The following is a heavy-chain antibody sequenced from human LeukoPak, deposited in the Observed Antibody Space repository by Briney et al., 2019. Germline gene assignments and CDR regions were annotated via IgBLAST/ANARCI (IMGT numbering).Heavy chain of an antibody. CDR2: IYYSGST. D-gene: IGHD4-17*01. V-gene: IGHV4-59*01. CDR1: GGSISSYY. J-gene: IGHJ5*02. Sequence: SQTLSLTRTVSGGSISSYYWSWIRQPPGKGLEWIGYIYYSGSTNYNPSLKSRVTMSVDTSKNQFSLKLSSVTAADTAVYYCAREKTTVTTNWFDPWGQGTLVTVSS. CDR3: AREKTTVTTNWFDP.